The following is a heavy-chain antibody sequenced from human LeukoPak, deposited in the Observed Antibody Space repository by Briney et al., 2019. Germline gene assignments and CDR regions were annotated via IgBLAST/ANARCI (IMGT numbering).Heavy chain of an antibody. V-gene: IGHV3-30*18. Sequence: GGSLRLPCAASGFTFSSYGMHWVRQAPGKGLEWVAVISYDGSNKYYADSVKGRFTISRDNSKNTLYLQMNSLRAEDTAVYYCAKEMGITMVRGVIFDYWGQGTLVTVSS. D-gene: IGHD3-10*01. CDR1: GFTFSSYG. CDR3: AKEMGITMVRGVIFDY. J-gene: IGHJ4*02. CDR2: ISYDGSNK.